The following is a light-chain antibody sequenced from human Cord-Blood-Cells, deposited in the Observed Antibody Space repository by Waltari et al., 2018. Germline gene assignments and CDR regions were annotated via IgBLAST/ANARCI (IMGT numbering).Light chain of an antibody. CDR3: SSYTSSSTLT. J-gene: IGLJ3*02. CDR2: DVS. CDR1: SSDVGGYNY. Sequence: QSALTQPASVSGSPGQSITISCTGTSSDVGGYNYVSWYQQHPGKAPKLMIYDVSNRPSRVSNRFSGSKSGNTASLTISGLQAEDEADYYCSSYTSSSTLTFGQGTK. V-gene: IGLV2-14*01.